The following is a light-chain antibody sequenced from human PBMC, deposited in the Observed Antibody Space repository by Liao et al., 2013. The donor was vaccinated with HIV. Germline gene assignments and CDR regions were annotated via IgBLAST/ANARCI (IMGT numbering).Light chain of an antibody. CDR3: QAWDSSPHVV. CDR2: YDS. J-gene: IGLJ2*01. Sequence: SYVLTQPPSVSVAPGKTARITCGGNNIGSKSVHWYQQKPGQAPVLVMYYDSDRPSGIPERFSGSNSGNTATLTISGTQAMDEADYYCQAWDSSPHVVFGGGTKLTVL. V-gene: IGLV3-21*01. CDR1: NIGSKS.